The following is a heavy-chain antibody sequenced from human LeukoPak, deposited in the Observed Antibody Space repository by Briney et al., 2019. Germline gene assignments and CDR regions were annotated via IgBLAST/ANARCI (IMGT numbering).Heavy chain of an antibody. CDR2: IYYSGTT. Sequence: PSETLSLTCTVSGGSISSYYWIWIRQPPGKGLEWIGYIYYSGTTNYDPSLKSRVTILVDTSKNQFSLNLSSVIAADTAVYFCARRGIAAAGYDYWGQGTLVTVSS. D-gene: IGHD6-13*01. V-gene: IGHV4-59*08. CDR3: ARRGIAAAGYDY. J-gene: IGHJ4*02. CDR1: GGSISSYY.